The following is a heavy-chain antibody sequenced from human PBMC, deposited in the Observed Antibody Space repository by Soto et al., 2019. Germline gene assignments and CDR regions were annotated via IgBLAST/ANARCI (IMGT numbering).Heavy chain of an antibody. Sequence: VQLVQSGAEVRKPGSSVKVSCQVSGVTFSTSTITWVRQAPGQGLEWMGSIITILGTAKSTQKFQGRVTITADASASVAYMELSSLTSEDTAVYYCGRAGFVSGGNEFSGMDVWGQGTTVTFSS. CDR2: IITILGTA. J-gene: IGHJ6*02. D-gene: IGHD6-19*01. V-gene: IGHV1-69*11. CDR3: GRAGFVSGGNEFSGMDV. CDR1: GVTFSTST.